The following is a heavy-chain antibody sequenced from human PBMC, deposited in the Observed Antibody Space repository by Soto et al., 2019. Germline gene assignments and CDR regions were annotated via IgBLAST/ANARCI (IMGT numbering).Heavy chain of an antibody. V-gene: IGHV1-69*13. CDR2: IIPIFGTA. J-gene: IGHJ6*02. CDR3: ARVDGSGSYYSYGMDV. Sequence: SVKVSCKASGGTFSSYAISWVRQAPGQGLEWMGGIIPIFGTANYAQKFQGRVTITADESTSTAYMELSSLRSEDTAVYYCARVDGSGSYYSYGMDVWGQGTTVTVSS. CDR1: GGTFSSYA. D-gene: IGHD3-10*01.